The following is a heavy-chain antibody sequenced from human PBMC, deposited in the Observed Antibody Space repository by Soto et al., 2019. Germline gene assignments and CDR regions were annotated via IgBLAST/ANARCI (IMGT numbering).Heavy chain of an antibody. V-gene: IGHV3-15*01. CDR1: GFTFSNAW. CDR2: IKSKTDGGTT. Sequence: GGSLRLSCAASGFTFSNAWMSWVRQAPGKGLEWVGRIKSKTDGGTTDYAAPVKGRFTISRDDSKNTLYLQMNSLKTEDTAVYYCTTDQVWFGELLPPYYYYYMDVWGKGTTVTVSS. J-gene: IGHJ6*03. CDR3: TTDQVWFGELLPPYYYYYMDV. D-gene: IGHD3-10*01.